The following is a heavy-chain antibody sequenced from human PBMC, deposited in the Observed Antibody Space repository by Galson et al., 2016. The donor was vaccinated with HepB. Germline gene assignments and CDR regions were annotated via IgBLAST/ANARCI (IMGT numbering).Heavy chain of an antibody. J-gene: IGHJ4*02. CDR3: ARIPQIDPSSAYFFDY. CDR1: GYAFINYG. CDR2: ISGYNGKT. V-gene: IGHV1-18*01. D-gene: IGHD2-21*01. Sequence: SVKVSCKASGYAFINYGVIWVRQAPGQGFEWMGWISGYNGKTNYAQNLQGRVTMTTDTSTSTAYMELRSMRSDDTAVYYCARIPQIDPSSAYFFDYWGQGTLVTVSS.